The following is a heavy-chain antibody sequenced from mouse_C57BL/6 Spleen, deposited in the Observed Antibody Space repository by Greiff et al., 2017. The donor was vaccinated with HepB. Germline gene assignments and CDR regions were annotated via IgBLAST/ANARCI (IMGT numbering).Heavy chain of an antibody. Sequence: QVHVKQPGAELVKPGASVKLSCKASGYTFTSYWMQWVKQRPGQGLEWIGEIDPSDSYTNYNQKFKGKATLTVDTSSSTAYMQLSSLTSEYSAVYYCARGDYLDYWGQGTTLTVSS. CDR3: ARGDYLDY. CDR2: IDPSDSYT. CDR1: GYTFTSYW. J-gene: IGHJ2*01. V-gene: IGHV1-50*01.